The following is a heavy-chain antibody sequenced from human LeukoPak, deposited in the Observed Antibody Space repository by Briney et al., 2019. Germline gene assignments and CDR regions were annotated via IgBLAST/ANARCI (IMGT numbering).Heavy chain of an antibody. CDR2: IHNSGRT. CDR1: GGSVSSYY. V-gene: IGHV4-59*08. CDR3: ARHGTISSESYFDY. Sequence: SETLSLTCSVSGGSVSSYYWSWIRQSPGKGLEWIGYIHNSGRTNYNPSLKSRVTEFVDTSKNQVSLRLSSVTAADTAVYYCARHGTISSESYFDYWGQGALVTVSS. D-gene: IGHD1-14*01. J-gene: IGHJ4*02.